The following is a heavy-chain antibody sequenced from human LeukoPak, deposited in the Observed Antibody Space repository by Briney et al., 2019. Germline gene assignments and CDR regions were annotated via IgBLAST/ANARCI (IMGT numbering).Heavy chain of an antibody. J-gene: IGHJ3*02. V-gene: IGHV4-59*12. CDR2: IHYSGST. D-gene: IGHD3-10*01. CDR1: GGSISSYY. Sequence: SETLSLTCTVSGGSISSYYWSWIRQPPGKGLEWIGYIHYSGSTNYKSSLKSRVTISVDTSRNQFSLKLNSVTAADTAVYYCAKSNGYGLVDIWGQGTVVTVSS. CDR3: AKSNGYGLVDI.